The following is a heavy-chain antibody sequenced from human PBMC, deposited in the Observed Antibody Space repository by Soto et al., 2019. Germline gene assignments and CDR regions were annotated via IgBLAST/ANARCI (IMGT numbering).Heavy chain of an antibody. CDR1: GYTFTSYA. Sequence: QVQLVQSGAEVKKPGASVKVSCKASGYTFTSYAIHWVRQAPGQRLEWMGWINAGNGNTKYSQKFQDRVTITRDTSASTAYMELSSLRYEDTAVYYCARDLGGWPEYWGQGTLVTVSS. CDR3: ARDLGGWPEY. D-gene: IGHD6-19*01. J-gene: IGHJ4*02. CDR2: INAGNGNT. V-gene: IGHV1-3*01.